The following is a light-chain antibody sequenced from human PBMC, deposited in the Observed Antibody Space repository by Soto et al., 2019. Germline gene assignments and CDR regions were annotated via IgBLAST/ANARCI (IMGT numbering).Light chain of an antibody. Sequence: EIVLTQSPGTLSLSPGGRATLSCRASQSVGSSYLAWYQQKPGQAPRLLIYDASSRATGIPDRFSGSGSGTEFTLTISRLEPEDFAVYYRQQYGTSRTFGQGTKVDIK. V-gene: IGKV3-20*01. CDR3: QQYGTSRT. J-gene: IGKJ1*01. CDR2: DAS. CDR1: QSVGSSY.